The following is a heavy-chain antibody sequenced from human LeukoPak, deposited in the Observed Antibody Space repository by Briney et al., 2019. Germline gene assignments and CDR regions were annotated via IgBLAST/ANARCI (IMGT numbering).Heavy chain of an antibody. V-gene: IGHV4-34*01. D-gene: IGHD6-13*01. CDR1: GGSFSGYY. Sequence: SETLSLTCAVYGGSFSGYYWSWIRQPPGKGLEWIGEINHSGSTNQNPSLKSRVTISVETSKNQFSLKLSSVTAADTAVYYCARSGTYQHSSSYDYWGQGTLVTVSS. CDR2: INHSGST. CDR3: ARSGTYQHSSSYDY. J-gene: IGHJ4*02.